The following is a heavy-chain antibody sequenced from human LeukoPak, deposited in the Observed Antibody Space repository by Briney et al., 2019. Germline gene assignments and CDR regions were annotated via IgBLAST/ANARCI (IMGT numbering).Heavy chain of an antibody. CDR1: GFTLSSYE. D-gene: IGHD6-19*01. CDR3: ARSSGWYGVS. Sequence: GGSLRLSCTASGFTLSSYEMSWIRQAPGKGLEWVSSIDYSGGSTYYADSVKGRFTISRDNSKNTLYLQLNSLRGDDTAVYYCARSSGWYGVSWGQGTLVTVSS. V-gene: IGHV3-23*01. J-gene: IGHJ4*02. CDR2: IDYSGGST.